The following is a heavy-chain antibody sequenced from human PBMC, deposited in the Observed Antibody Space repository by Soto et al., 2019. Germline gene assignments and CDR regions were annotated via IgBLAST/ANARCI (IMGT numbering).Heavy chain of an antibody. D-gene: IGHD7-27*01. CDR1: GFTVSSNY. V-gene: IGHV3-53*01. CDR2: IYSGGST. CDR3: ARGLTWANYYYGMDV. J-gene: IGHJ6*02. Sequence: HPGGSLRLSCAASGFTVSSNYMSWVRQAPGKGLEWVSVIYSGGSTYYADSVKGRFTISRDNSKNTLYLQMNSRRAEDTAVYYCARGLTWANYYYGMDVWGQGTTVTVSS.